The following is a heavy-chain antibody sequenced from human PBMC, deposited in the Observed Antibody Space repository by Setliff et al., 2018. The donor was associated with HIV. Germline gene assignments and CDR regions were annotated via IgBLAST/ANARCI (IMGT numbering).Heavy chain of an antibody. D-gene: IGHD3-16*02. CDR2: INPHSGGT. J-gene: IGHJ4*02. CDR1: GYSFTDHC. Sequence: ASVKVSCKTSGYSFTDHCIHWVRQAPGQGLEWMGWINPHSGGTNYAQKFQGRVTMTRDTSITTAYMELTRLMSDDTAVYFCARDDSVIVGGPDYWGQGTLVTVSS. V-gene: IGHV1-2*02. CDR3: ARDDSVIVGGPDY.